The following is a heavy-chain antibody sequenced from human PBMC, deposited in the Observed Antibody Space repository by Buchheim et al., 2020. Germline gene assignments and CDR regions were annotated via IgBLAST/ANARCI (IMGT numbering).Heavy chain of an antibody. CDR1: GGTFSSYA. J-gene: IGHJ6*02. V-gene: IGHV1-69*12. CDR3: ASTSIPRYYDFWSGYYHYYYYGMDV. Sequence: QVQLVQSGAEVKKPGSSVKVSCKASGGTFSSYAISWVRQAPGQGLEWMGGIIPIFGTANYAQKFQGRATITADESTSTAYMELSSLRSEDTAVYYCASTSIPRYYDFWSGYYHYYYYGMDVWGQGTT. D-gene: IGHD3-3*01. CDR2: IIPIFGTA.